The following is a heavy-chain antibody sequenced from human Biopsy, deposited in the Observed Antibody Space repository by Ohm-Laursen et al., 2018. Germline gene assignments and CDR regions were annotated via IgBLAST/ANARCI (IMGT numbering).Heavy chain of an antibody. J-gene: IGHJ4*02. D-gene: IGHD5-24*01. CDR1: GGDINNYY. Sequence: SQTLSLTCNVSGGDINNYYWSWIRQPAGKGLEWIGRIYPGGSTNYNPSPKSRVTMSVDTSKKQLSLRLRSVTAADTAMYYCARQDGYLGYEYWGQGALVTVSS. CDR2: IYPGGST. V-gene: IGHV4-4*07. CDR3: ARQDGYLGYEY.